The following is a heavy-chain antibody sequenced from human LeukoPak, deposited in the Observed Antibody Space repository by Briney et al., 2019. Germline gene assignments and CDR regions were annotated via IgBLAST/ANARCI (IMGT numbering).Heavy chain of an antibody. D-gene: IGHD5-12*01. CDR3: ARDGLRLGYYGMDV. V-gene: IGHV4-59*01. Sequence: SETLSLTCTVSGGSISSYYWSWIRQPPGKGLEWIGYIYYSGSTNYNPSLKSRVTISVDTSKNQFSLKLSSVTAADTAVYCCARDGLRLGYYGMDVWGQGTTVTVSS. CDR2: IYYSGST. CDR1: GGSISSYY. J-gene: IGHJ6*02.